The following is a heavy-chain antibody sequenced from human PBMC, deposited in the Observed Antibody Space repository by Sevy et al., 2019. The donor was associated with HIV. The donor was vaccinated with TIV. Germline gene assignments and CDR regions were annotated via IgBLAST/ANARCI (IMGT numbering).Heavy chain of an antibody. J-gene: IGHJ4*01. D-gene: IGHD3-3*01. Sequence: ASVKVSCKASGYTFTSYGIAWVRQAPGQGLEWMGWISAYNGNTNYAREFQGRLTMTTDTSTTTVYMDLRSLRSDDTAVYYCAFTKGVFGVVMTSFFFDFWGHGTPVTVSS. CDR3: AFTKGVFGVVMTSFFFDF. CDR2: ISAYNGNT. CDR1: GYTFTSYG. V-gene: IGHV1-18*01.